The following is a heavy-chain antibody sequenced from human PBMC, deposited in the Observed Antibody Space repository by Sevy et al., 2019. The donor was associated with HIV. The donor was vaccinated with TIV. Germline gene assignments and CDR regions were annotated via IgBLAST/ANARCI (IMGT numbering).Heavy chain of an antibody. Sequence: GGSLRLSCAASGFTFSSYSMNWVRQAPGKGLEWVSYISSSSSTIYYADSVKGRFTISRDNAKNSLYLQMISLRDEDTAVYYCARDGVMVRGVIITNWFDPWGQGTLVTVSS. J-gene: IGHJ5*02. CDR2: ISSSSSTI. CDR1: GFTFSSYS. V-gene: IGHV3-48*02. CDR3: ARDGVMVRGVIITNWFDP. D-gene: IGHD3-10*01.